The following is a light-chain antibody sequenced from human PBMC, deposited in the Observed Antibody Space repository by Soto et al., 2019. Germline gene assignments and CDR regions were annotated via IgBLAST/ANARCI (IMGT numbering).Light chain of an antibody. Sequence: ETVMTQSPATLSLSPGERATLSCRASQSVASNLAWYQQKPGQAPRLLLHGASTRATGIPARFSGSGSGTEFTLTISSLQSEDCAVYYCQQYYKWPLTFGQGTRLEIK. CDR1: QSVASN. V-gene: IGKV3-15*01. J-gene: IGKJ5*01. CDR3: QQYYKWPLT. CDR2: GAS.